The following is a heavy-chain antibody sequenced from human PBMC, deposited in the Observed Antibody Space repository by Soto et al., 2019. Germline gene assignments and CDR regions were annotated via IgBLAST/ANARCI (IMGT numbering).Heavy chain of an antibody. V-gene: IGHV4-59*01. D-gene: IGHD4-17*01. CDR1: GDSISSYY. Sequence: SETLSLTCTVSGDSISSYYWSWIRQPPGKGLEWIGYIYYSGSTNYNPSLKSRVTISVDTSKNRFSLKLSSVTAADTAVYYCARSNGDXGDYWSQGTLVTVSS. CDR3: ARSNGDXGDY. J-gene: IGHJ4*02. CDR2: IYYSGST.